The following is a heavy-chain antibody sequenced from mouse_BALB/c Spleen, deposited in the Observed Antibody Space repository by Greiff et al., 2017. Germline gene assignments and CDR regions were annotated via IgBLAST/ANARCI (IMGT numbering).Heavy chain of an antibody. D-gene: IGHD2-3*01. J-gene: IGHJ4*01. CDR1: GFTFSSFG. CDR3: AKTDGYYGGNYAMDY. V-gene: IGHV5-17*02. Sequence: EVQVVESGGGLVQPGGSRKLSCAASGFTFSSFGMHWVRQAPEKGLEWVAYISSGSSTIYYADTVKGRFTISRDNAKNTLYLQMSSLKSEDTAMYYCAKTDGYYGGNYAMDYWGQGTSVTVSS. CDR2: ISSGSSTI.